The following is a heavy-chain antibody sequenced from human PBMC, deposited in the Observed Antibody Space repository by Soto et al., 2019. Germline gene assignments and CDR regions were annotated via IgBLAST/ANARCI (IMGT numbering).Heavy chain of an antibody. CDR2: IYSGGST. CDR3: ARNSRGYSGYDVAAFDY. J-gene: IGHJ4*02. CDR1: GLIVSSDY. V-gene: IGHV3-66*01. Sequence: RISCAACGLIVSSDYGSFVRKDTGKGLEWVSVIYSGGSTYYADSVKGRFTISRDNSKNTLYLQMNSLRAEDTAVYYCARNSRGYSGYDVAAFDYWGQGTLVTVSS. D-gene: IGHD5-12*01.